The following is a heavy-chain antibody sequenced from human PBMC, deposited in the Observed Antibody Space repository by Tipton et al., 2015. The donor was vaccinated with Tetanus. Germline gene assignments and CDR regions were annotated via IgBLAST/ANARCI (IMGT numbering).Heavy chain of an antibody. Sequence: TLSLTCTVSGVSISPYYWSWIRQPAGKGLEWIGRIYTSGSTNYNPSLKSRVTMSVDTSKNQFSLKLSSVTAADTAVYYCARGVWFGPGPKYYFDYRGQGTLVTVSS. CDR1: GVSISPYY. D-gene: IGHD3-10*01. CDR3: ARGVWFGPGPKYYFDY. J-gene: IGHJ4*02. CDR2: IYTSGST. V-gene: IGHV4-4*07.